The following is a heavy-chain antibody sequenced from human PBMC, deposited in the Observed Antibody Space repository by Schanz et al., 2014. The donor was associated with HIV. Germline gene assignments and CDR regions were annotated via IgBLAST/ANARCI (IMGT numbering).Heavy chain of an antibody. CDR2: ISSSRSYT. V-gene: IGHV3-21*01. CDR3: YGDESGY. D-gene: IGHD4-17*01. CDR1: GFRFSSHA. J-gene: IGHJ4*02. Sequence: EVQLLESGGGLVQPGESLRLSCAVSGFRFSSHAMTWVRQAPGKGLEWVSSISSSRSYTYYADSMKGRFTITRDNAKYSLYLQMNSLRAEDTAVYYCYGDESGYWGQGTLVTVSS.